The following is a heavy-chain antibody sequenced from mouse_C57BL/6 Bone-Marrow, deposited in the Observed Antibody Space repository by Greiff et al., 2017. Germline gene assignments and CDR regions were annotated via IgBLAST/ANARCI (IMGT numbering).Heavy chain of an antibody. V-gene: IGHV5-4*03. CDR1: GFTFSSYA. Sequence: EVKLVESGGGLVKPGGSLKLSCAASGFTFSSYAMSWVPQTPEKRLEWVATISDGGSYTYYPDNVKGRFTISRDNAKNNLYLQMSHLKSEDTAMYYCARGAYGSSYGYFDVWGTGTTVTVSS. J-gene: IGHJ1*03. D-gene: IGHD1-1*01. CDR3: ARGAYGSSYGYFDV. CDR2: ISDGGSYT.